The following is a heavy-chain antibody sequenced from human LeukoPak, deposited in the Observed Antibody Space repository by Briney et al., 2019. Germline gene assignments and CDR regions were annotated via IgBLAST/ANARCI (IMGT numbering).Heavy chain of an antibody. Sequence: RASVKVSCETSGYTFINNDINWVRQAPGQGLEWMAWIDPKNGNRGYAQNFQGRVTMTTDISINTAYLELSSLRSEDTAVYYCARSHTQKEFCGGGRCYPTVWWFDPWGQGTLVTVSS. J-gene: IGHJ5*02. CDR1: GYTFINND. CDR3: ARSHTQKEFCGGGRCYPTVWWFDP. CDR2: IDPKNGNR. D-gene: IGHD2-15*01. V-gene: IGHV1-8*01.